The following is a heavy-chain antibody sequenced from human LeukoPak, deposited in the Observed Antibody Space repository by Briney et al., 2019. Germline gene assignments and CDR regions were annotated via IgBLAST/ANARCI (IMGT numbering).Heavy chain of an antibody. CDR1: GFTFDDYA. Sequence: GRSLRLSCAASGFTFDDYAMHWVRQAPGKGLEWVSGISWNSGSIGYADSVKGRFTISRDNAKNSLYLQMNSLRAEDTALYYCAKDIVATITTTPAYFDYWGQGTLATVSS. D-gene: IGHD5-12*01. J-gene: IGHJ4*02. CDR3: AKDIVATITTTPAYFDY. CDR2: ISWNSGSI. V-gene: IGHV3-9*01.